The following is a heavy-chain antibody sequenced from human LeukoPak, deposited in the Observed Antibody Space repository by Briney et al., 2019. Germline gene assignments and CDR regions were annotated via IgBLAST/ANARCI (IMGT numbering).Heavy chain of an antibody. CDR2: ISGSGSST. CDR1: GFTFSSYA. CDR3: AKDLEAYYYADIDY. D-gene: IGHD3-10*01. J-gene: IGHJ4*02. V-gene: IGHV3-23*01. Sequence: GGSLRLSCAASGFTFSSYAMSWVRQAPGKGLEWVSAISGSGSSTYYADSVKGRFTISRDNSKNMLYLQMNSLRAEDTALYYCAKDLEAYYYADIDYWGQGTLVTASS.